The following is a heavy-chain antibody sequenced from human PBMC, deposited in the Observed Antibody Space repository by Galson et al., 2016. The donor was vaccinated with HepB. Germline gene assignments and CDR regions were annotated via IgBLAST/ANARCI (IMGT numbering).Heavy chain of an antibody. Sequence: QSGAEVKKPGESLKISCKGSGDNFSNYWIGWVRQMPGKGLEWMGIIFPGDSDTRYSPSFQGQVTISADKSIRTAYLQWTSLKASDIAMYYCARHFRGYDRRGYGLVDGFDIWGQGTMVTVSS. J-gene: IGHJ3*02. CDR2: IFPGDSDT. CDR1: GDNFSNYW. V-gene: IGHV5-51*01. CDR3: ARHFRGYDRRGYGLVDGFDI. D-gene: IGHD3-22*01.